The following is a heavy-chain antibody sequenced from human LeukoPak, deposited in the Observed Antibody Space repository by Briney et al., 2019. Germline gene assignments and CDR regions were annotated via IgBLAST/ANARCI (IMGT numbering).Heavy chain of an antibody. V-gene: IGHV3-23*05. J-gene: IGHJ4*02. D-gene: IGHD3-16*01. CDR1: GFTFSSYT. CDR2: IDDSERT. CDR3: STRLGEHFDY. Sequence: QPGGSLRLSCTASGFTFSSYTLNWVRQAPGKGLEWVSTIDDSERTHYADSVQGRFTISRDNSKNTIFLHMNSLRAEDTAVYFCSTRLGEHFDYWGQGTRVAVSS.